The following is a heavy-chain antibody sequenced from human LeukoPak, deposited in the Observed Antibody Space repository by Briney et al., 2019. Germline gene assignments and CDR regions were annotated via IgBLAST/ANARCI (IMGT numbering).Heavy chain of an antibody. CDR1: GFTFSSYG. J-gene: IGHJ4*02. D-gene: IGHD3-10*01. CDR2: ISYDGSNK. CDR3: AKDRGNYYGSGSPAFDY. Sequence: GRSLRLSCAASGFTFSSYGMHWVRQAPGKGLEWVAVISYDGSNKYYADSVKGRFTISRDNSKNTLYLQMNSLGAEDTAVYYCAKDRGNYYGSGSPAFDYWDQGTLVTVSS. V-gene: IGHV3-30*18.